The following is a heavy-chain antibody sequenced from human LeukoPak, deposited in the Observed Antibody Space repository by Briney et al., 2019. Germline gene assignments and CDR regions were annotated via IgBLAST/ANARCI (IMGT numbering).Heavy chain of an antibody. CDR2: IFPGDSDA. D-gene: IGHD1-7*01. J-gene: IGHJ4*02. CDR3: ARLTGTTTSPLDY. Sequence: GESLKISCKGSGYSFSSNWIAWVRQMPGKGLGWMGIIFPGDSDARYSPSFQGQVTISADKSIYTAYLQWSSLKASDTAMYYCARLTGTTTSPLDYWGQGTLVTVSS. CDR1: GYSFSSNW. V-gene: IGHV5-51*01.